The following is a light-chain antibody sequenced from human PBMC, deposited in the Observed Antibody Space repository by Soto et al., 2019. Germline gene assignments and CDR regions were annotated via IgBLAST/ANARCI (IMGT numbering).Light chain of an antibody. Sequence: QSVLTQPPSASGSPGQSVTISCTGTSSDVGYYNYVSWYQHHPGKAPKLMIYEVTKRPSGVPDRFSGSKSGNTASLTVSGLLFDDEADYYCSSYAGSNNFVFGTGTKVP. CDR3: SSYAGSNNFV. CDR2: EVT. J-gene: IGLJ1*01. V-gene: IGLV2-8*01. CDR1: SSDVGYYNY.